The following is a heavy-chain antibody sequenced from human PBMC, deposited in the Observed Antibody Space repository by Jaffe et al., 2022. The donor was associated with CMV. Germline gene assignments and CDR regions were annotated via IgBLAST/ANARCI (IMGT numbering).Heavy chain of an antibody. CDR2: ISGSGSAK. CDR3: ASRCRPNYHDTSTNPWRGFDP. V-gene: IGHV3-23*01. Sequence: QLLESGGGLVQPGGSLRLSCAASGFTFNNYAMTWVRQAPGKGLQWVAAISGSGSAKYFADSVKGRFTISRDNSKNTVYLQMNNMRVEDTAVYYCASRCRPNYHDTSTNPWRGFDPWGQGALVTVSS. J-gene: IGHJ5*02. CDR1: GFTFNNYA. D-gene: IGHD3-22*01.